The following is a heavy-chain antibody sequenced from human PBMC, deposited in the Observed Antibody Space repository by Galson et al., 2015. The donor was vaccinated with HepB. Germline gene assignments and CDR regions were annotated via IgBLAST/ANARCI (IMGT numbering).Heavy chain of an antibody. J-gene: IGHJ6*02. CDR3: ARNSRPVRVDLGYLQV. V-gene: IGHV1-69*05. CDR2: IIPIFGTA. Sequence: SVKVSCKASGGTFSSYAISWVRKAPGQGLEWMGGIIPIFGTANYAQKFQGRVTITTDKSTSTAYMELSSLGSEDTAVYYFARNSRPVRVDLGYLQVWGPGTTVTLSS. CDR1: GGTFSSYA. D-gene: IGHD2-15*01.